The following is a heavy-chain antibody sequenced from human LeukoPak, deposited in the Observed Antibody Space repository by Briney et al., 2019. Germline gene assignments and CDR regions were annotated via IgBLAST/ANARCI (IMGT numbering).Heavy chain of an antibody. V-gene: IGHV5-51*01. CDR2: IYPGDSDT. CDR1: EYSFTNYW. D-gene: IGHD1-26*01. CDR3: ARRVDSYWFFDY. J-gene: IGHJ4*02. Sequence: GESLKISCRGSEYSFTNYWIGWVRQMPGKGLEWMGIIYPGDSDTRYIPSFQGQVTISADKSINTAYLQWSSLKASDTAMYYCARRVDSYWFFDYWGQGTLVTVSS.